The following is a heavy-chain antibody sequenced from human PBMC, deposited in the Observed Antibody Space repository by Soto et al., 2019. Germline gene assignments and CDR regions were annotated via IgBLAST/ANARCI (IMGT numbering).Heavy chain of an antibody. CDR3: ARDGYCSGGSCYSVPVFDY. Sequence: GGSLRLSSAASGFTFSSYGMHWVRQAPGKGLEWVAVIWYDGSNKYYADSVKGRFTISRDNSKNTLYLQMNSLRAEDTAVYYCARDGYCSGGSCYSVPVFDYWGQGTLVTVSS. J-gene: IGHJ4*02. CDR2: IWYDGSNK. D-gene: IGHD2-15*01. CDR1: GFTFSSYG. V-gene: IGHV3-33*01.